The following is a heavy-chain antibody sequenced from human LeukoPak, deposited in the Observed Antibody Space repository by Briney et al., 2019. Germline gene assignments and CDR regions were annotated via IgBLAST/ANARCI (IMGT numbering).Heavy chain of an antibody. CDR1: GGSISSSSYY. CDR2: IYYSGST. Sequence: SETLSLTCTVSGGSISSSSYYWGWIRQPPGNGLEWIGRIYYSGSTYYNPSIKSRVTISVDTSKNQFSLKLSSVPAADTAVYYCARDPQGYFDYWGQGTLVTVSP. J-gene: IGHJ4*02. V-gene: IGHV4-39*07. CDR3: ARDPQGYFDY.